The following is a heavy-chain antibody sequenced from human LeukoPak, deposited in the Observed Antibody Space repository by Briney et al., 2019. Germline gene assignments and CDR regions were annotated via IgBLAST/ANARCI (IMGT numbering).Heavy chain of an antibody. Sequence: SETLSLTCTVSGGSISSSSYYWGWIRQPPGKGLEWIGSIYYSGSTYYNPSLKSRVTISVDTSKNQFSLNLSSVTAADTAVYYCAGHYCTNGICYGLDPWGQGTLVTVSS. D-gene: IGHD2-8*01. CDR3: AGHYCTNGICYGLDP. CDR1: GGSISSSSYY. CDR2: IYYSGST. J-gene: IGHJ5*02. V-gene: IGHV4-39*01.